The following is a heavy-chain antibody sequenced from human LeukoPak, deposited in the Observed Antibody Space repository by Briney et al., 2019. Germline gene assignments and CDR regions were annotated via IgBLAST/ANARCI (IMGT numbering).Heavy chain of an antibody. D-gene: IGHD1-1*01. V-gene: IGHV1-24*01. CDR2: FDPEDGET. Sequence: ASVKVSCKVSGYTLTELSMHWVRQAPGKGLEWMGGFDPEDGETIYAQKFQGRVTMTEDTSTDTAYMELTSLRSDDTAMYYCARGRDNWNDEGGWFDPWGQGTLVTVSS. J-gene: IGHJ5*02. CDR1: GYTLTELS. CDR3: ARGRDNWNDEGGWFDP.